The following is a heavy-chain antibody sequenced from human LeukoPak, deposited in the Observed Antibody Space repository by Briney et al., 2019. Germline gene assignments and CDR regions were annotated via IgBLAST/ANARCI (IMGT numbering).Heavy chain of an antibody. CDR2: ISSSSSYI. V-gene: IGHV3-21*01. D-gene: IGHD6-13*01. J-gene: IGHJ6*03. CDR1: GFTFSSYS. Sequence: GGSLRLSCAASGFTFSSYSMNWVRQAPGKGLEWVSSISSSSSYIYYADSVKGRFTISRDNAKNTLYLQMNSLRAEDTAVYYCARVSGYSSSWVDYYYYMDVWGKGTTVTVSS. CDR3: ARVSGYSSSWVDYYYYMDV.